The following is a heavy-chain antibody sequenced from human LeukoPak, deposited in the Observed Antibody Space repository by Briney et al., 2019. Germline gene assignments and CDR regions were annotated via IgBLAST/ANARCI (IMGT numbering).Heavy chain of an antibody. D-gene: IGHD3-22*01. V-gene: IGHV3-11*01. J-gene: IGHJ5*02. Sequence: GGSLRLSCAASGFTFSDYCMSWIRQAPGKGLEWVSYISSSGSTIYYADSVKGRFTISRDNAKNSLYLQMNSLRAEDTAVYYCARGYDSSGYEWFDPWGQGTLVTVSS. CDR3: ARGYDSSGYEWFDP. CDR1: GFTFSDYC. CDR2: ISSSGSTI.